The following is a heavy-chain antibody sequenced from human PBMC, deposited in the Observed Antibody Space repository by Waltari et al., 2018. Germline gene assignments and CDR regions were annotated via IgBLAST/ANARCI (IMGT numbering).Heavy chain of an antibody. V-gene: IGHV4-59*01. D-gene: IGHD2-21*02. Sequence: QVQLQESGPSLLKPSETLSLICTVSGGSISGFYWSWVRQPPGKGLDWIGYIYYTGSTKVNPSLTGRATRSVDTSKNQFSLKLSSVTAADTAFYYCARGGGGDWEWFDPWGQGTLVTVSS. CDR3: ARGGGGDWEWFDP. CDR1: GGSISGFY. CDR2: IYYTGST. J-gene: IGHJ5*02.